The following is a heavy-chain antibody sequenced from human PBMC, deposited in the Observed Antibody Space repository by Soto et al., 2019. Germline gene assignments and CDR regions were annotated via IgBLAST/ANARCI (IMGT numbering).Heavy chain of an antibody. CDR1: GFTFSDYY. CDR3: ARSLDYDILTGSDY. D-gene: IGHD3-9*01. J-gene: IGHJ4*02. V-gene: IGHV3-11*05. CDR2: ISSSSSYT. Sequence: QVQLVESGGGLVKPGGSLRLSCAASGFTFSDYYMSWIRQAPGKGLEWVSYISSSSSYTNYADSVKGRFTISRDNAKNSLYRQMNTLRAEDTAVYYCARSLDYDILTGSDYWGQGTLVTVSS.